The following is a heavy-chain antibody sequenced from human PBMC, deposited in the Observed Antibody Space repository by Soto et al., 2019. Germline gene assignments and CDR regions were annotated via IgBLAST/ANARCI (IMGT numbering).Heavy chain of an antibody. CDR2: IKSKTDGGTT. D-gene: IGHD3-3*01. Sequence: PGGSLRLSCAASGFTFSNAWMNWVRQAPGKGLEWVGRIKSKTDGGTTDYAAPVKGRFTISRDDSKNTLYLQMNSLKTEDTAVYYCTTHETFSDYDFWSGPNPHYYYYGMDVWGQGTTVTVSS. CDR1: GFTFSNAW. J-gene: IGHJ6*02. V-gene: IGHV3-15*07. CDR3: TTHETFSDYDFWSGPNPHYYYYGMDV.